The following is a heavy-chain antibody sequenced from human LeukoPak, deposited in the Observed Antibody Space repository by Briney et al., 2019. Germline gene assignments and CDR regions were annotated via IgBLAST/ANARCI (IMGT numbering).Heavy chain of an antibody. CDR1: GFTFSSYS. D-gene: IGHD3-16*01. J-gene: IGHJ3*02. V-gene: IGHV3-21*01. CDR2: ISTSSSYI. CDR3: VRDTFSPDAFDI. Sequence: GGSLRLSCAASGFTFSSYSMNWIRQAPGKGLEWVSSISTSSSYIYSADSVKGRFTISRDNAKNSLYLQMNSLRAEDTAVYYCVRDTFSPDAFDIWGQGTMVTVSS.